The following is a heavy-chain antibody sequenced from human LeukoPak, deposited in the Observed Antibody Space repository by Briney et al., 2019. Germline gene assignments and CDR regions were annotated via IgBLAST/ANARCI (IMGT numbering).Heavy chain of an antibody. D-gene: IGHD1-7*01. CDR2: INPNSGGT. CDR3: ARVEEELAGVDY. J-gene: IGHJ4*02. CDR1: GYTFTGYY. Sequence: ASVKVSCKASGYTFTGYYMHWVRQAPGQGLEWMGWINPNSGGTNYAQKFQGWVTMTRDTSISTAYMELSSLRSEDTAVYYCARVEEELAGVDYWGQGTLVTVSS. V-gene: IGHV1-2*04.